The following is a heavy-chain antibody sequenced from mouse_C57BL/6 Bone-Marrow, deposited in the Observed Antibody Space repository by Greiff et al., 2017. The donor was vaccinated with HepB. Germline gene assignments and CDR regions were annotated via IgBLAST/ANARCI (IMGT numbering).Heavy chain of an antibody. Sequence: VQLQQSGPGLAKPSQTLSLTCSVTGYSITSDYWNWIRQFPGNKLEYMGYISYSGSTYYNPSLKSRISIPRDTSKNQYYLQLNSVTTEDTATYYGARTYGSSVYFDYWGQGTTLTVSS. CDR3: ARTYGSSVYFDY. CDR1: GYSITSDY. J-gene: IGHJ2*01. CDR2: ISYSGST. V-gene: IGHV3-8*01. D-gene: IGHD1-1*01.